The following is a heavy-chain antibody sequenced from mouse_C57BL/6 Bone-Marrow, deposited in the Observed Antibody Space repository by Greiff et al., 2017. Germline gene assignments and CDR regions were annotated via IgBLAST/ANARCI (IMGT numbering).Heavy chain of an antibody. CDR1: GYTFTSYW. V-gene: IGHV1-55*01. D-gene: IGHD4-1*01. CDR2: IYPGSGST. CDR3: AREGETGTHFDY. Sequence: QVQLQQPGAELVKPGASVKMSCKASGYTFTSYWITWVKQRPGQGLEWIGDIYPGSGSTNYNEKLKSKATLTVDTSSSTAYMQLSSLTSEDSAVYYCAREGETGTHFDYWGQGTTLTVSS. J-gene: IGHJ2*01.